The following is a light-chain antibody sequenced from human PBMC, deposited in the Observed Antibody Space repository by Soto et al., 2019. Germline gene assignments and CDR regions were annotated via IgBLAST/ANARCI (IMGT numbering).Light chain of an antibody. CDR1: SSNIGGNS. J-gene: IGLJ1*01. V-gene: IGLV1-51*01. Sequence: QSALTRPPSVSAAPGQKVTSSCSGSSSNIGGNSVSWYQQLPGTAPKLLIYDDNKRPSGIPDRFSGSKSGTSATLGITGFQTGDEADYYCGSWDSSLSAYVFGTGTKVTVL. CDR3: GSWDSSLSAYV. CDR2: DDN.